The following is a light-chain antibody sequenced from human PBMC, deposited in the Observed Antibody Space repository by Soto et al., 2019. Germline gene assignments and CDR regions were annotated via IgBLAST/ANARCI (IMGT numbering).Light chain of an antibody. V-gene: IGKV1-5*01. CDR3: QQYQTYAT. J-gene: IGKJ5*01. Sequence: DIQMTQSAATLSVSLGDRVTITWRASQNIRSLLAWYQQKPGKAPKVLIYDASSLGSGVPSRFSGSASGTESTLTISSLKPDDFATYFCQQYQTYATFGQGTRLEIK. CDR2: DAS. CDR1: QNIRSL.